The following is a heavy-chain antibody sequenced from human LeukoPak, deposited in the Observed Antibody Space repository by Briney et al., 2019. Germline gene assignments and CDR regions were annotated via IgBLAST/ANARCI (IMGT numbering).Heavy chain of an antibody. Sequence: PSETLSLTCTVSGDSISSYYWSWSRQPPGKGLEWIGYIYYSGSTNYNPSLKSRVTISVDTSKNQFSLKLSSVTAADTAVYYCARRNVYSSSWDYFDYWGQGTLVTVSS. CDR3: ARRNVYSSSWDYFDY. J-gene: IGHJ4*02. V-gene: IGHV4-59*08. D-gene: IGHD6-13*01. CDR2: IYYSGST. CDR1: GDSISSYY.